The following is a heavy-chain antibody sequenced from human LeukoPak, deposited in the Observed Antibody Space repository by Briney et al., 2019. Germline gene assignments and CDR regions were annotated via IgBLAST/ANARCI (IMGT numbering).Heavy chain of an antibody. Sequence: GGSLRLPCAASGFTFSNHWMTWVRQAPGKGLEWVANINRDGSEKYYVDSVKGRFTISRDNAKNSLYLQMNSLRAEDTAVYYCARDGGSRTADPWGQGTLVTVSS. D-gene: IGHD2-2*01. J-gene: IGHJ5*02. V-gene: IGHV3-7*01. CDR3: ARDGGSRTADP. CDR1: GFTFSNHW. CDR2: INRDGSEK.